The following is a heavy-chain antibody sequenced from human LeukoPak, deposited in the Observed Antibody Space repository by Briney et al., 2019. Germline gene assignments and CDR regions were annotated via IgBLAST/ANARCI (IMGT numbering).Heavy chain of an antibody. Sequence: GGSLRLSCAASGFTFSSYGMPWVRQAPGKGLEWVAVISYDGSNKYYADSVKGRFTISRDNSKNTLYLQMNSLRAEDTAVYYCAKLRGYSYGYSYFDYWGQGTLVTVSS. J-gene: IGHJ4*02. D-gene: IGHD5-18*01. V-gene: IGHV3-30*18. CDR2: ISYDGSNK. CDR1: GFTFSSYG. CDR3: AKLRGYSYGYSYFDY.